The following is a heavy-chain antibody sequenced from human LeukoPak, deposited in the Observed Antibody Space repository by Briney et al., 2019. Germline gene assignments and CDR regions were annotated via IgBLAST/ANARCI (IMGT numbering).Heavy chain of an antibody. CDR1: GFSFSSYS. CDR3: VRDRAGGNSVWFDP. CDR2: ISSSSGTI. J-gene: IGHJ5*02. D-gene: IGHD4-23*01. V-gene: IGHV3-48*02. Sequence: GGALRLSCAASGFSFSSYSMDWVRQAPGKGLEGISFISSSSGTIYYADSVMGRFTISRDNAKNSLYLQMNSLRDEDTAVYYCVRDRAGGNSVWFDPWGQGTLVTVSS.